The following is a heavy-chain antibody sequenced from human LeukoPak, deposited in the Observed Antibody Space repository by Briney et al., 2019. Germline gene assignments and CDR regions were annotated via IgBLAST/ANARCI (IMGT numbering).Heavy chain of an antibody. CDR1: GYTFTSYG. J-gene: IGHJ6*03. D-gene: IGHD6-13*01. Sequence: GASVKVSCKASGYTFTSYGISWVRQAPGQGLEWMGWISAYNGNTNYAQKLQGGVTMTTDTSTSTAYMELRGLRSDDTAVYYCAREGGSSSWANYYMDVWGKGTTVTVSS. CDR3: AREGGSSSWANYYMDV. CDR2: ISAYNGNT. V-gene: IGHV1-18*01.